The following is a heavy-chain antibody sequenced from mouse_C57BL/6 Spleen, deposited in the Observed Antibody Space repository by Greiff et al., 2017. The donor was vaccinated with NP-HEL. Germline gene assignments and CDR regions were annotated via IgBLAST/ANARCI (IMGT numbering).Heavy chain of an antibody. V-gene: IGHV1-74*01. CDR3: AIGLTVTYFDY. CDR1: GYTFTSYW. Sequence: QVQLQQPGAELVKPGASVKVSCKASGYTFTSYWMHWVKQRPGPGLEWIGRIHPSDSATNYNQKFKGKATLTVYKSSSTAYMQLSSLTSDDSAVYYCAIGLTVTYFDYWGQGTTLTVSS. CDR2: IHPSDSAT. J-gene: IGHJ2*01. D-gene: IGHD4-1*01.